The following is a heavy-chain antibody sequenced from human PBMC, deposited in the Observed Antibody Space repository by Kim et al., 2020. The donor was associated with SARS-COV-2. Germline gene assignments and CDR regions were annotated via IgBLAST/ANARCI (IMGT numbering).Heavy chain of an antibody. V-gene: IGHV4-31*03. CDR2: IYHTGTS. Sequence: SETLSLTCTVSGASITSGSYNSETYYWGWIRQAPGKGLEWIGHIYHTGTSGYNPSLKSRITLSVDKSKKQFSLRLTSVTAADTAIYYCARLLSCHGDCYYYFDPWGQGTLVTVSS. CDR1: GASITSGSYNSETYY. CDR3: ARLLSCHGDCYYYFDP. J-gene: IGHJ5*02. D-gene: IGHD2-21*02.